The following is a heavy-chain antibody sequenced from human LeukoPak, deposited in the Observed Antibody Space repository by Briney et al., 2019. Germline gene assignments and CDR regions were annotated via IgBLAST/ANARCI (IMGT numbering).Heavy chain of an antibody. J-gene: IGHJ5*02. Sequence: ASVKVSCKASGYTFPSYFMHWVRQAPGQGLEWMGIINPTGGSTTYAQKFQGRVTMTRDTSTSTVYMELSSLRSEDTAVYYCARSGGTYCSSTSCYYWFDPWGQGTLVTVSS. CDR3: ARSGGTYCSSTSCYYWFDP. D-gene: IGHD2-2*01. V-gene: IGHV1-46*01. CDR1: GYTFPSYF. CDR2: INPTGGST.